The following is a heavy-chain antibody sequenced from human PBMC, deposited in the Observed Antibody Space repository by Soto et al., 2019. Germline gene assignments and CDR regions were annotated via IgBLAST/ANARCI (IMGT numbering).Heavy chain of an antibody. J-gene: IGHJ6*02. CDR3: ARGSDDSSGYYYPPYYYYGMVV. CDR2: IYSGGST. Sequence: PGGSLRLSCAASGFTVSSNYMSWVRQAPGKGLEWVSVIYSGGSTYYADSVKGRFTISRDNSKNTLYLQMNSLRAEDTAVYYCARGSDDSSGYYYPPYYYYGMVVWGQGTTVTVSS. CDR1: GFTVSSNY. V-gene: IGHV3-53*01. D-gene: IGHD3-22*01.